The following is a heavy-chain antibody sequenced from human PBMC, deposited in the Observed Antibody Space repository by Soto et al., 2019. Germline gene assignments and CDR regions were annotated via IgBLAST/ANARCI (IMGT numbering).Heavy chain of an antibody. CDR2: TRNKANSYTT. CDR1: GVTFSDHY. Sequence: GGSLRLSCAASGVTFSDHYMDWVGQAPGKGQEWVGRTRNKANSYTTEYAASVKGRFTISRDDSKNSLYLQMNSLKTEDTAVCYCARGRNYYYCGMDGWGQGTTVTVSS. J-gene: IGHJ6*02. V-gene: IGHV3-72*01. CDR3: ARGRNYYYCGMDG.